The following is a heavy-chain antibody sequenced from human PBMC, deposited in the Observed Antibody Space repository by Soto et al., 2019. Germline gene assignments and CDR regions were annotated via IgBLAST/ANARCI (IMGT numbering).Heavy chain of an antibody. Sequence: ASVKVSCKASGDTFSSYTISWVRQAPGQGLEWMGRIIPILGIANYAQKFQGRVTITADKSTSTAYMELSSLRSEDTAVYYCASTIAVAGTSVDYWGQGTLVTVSS. V-gene: IGHV1-69*02. J-gene: IGHJ4*02. CDR1: GDTFSSYT. CDR2: IIPILGIA. CDR3: ASTIAVAGTSVDY. D-gene: IGHD6-19*01.